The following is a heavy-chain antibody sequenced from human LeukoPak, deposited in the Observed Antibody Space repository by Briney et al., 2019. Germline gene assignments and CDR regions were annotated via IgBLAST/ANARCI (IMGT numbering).Heavy chain of an antibody. CDR2: INSDGSST. D-gene: IGHD3-22*01. J-gene: IGHJ4*02. CDR3: ARQYYHDSSGHPFDY. CDR1: GFTFSSYW. Sequence: GGSLRLSCAASGFTFSSYWMHWVRQAPGKGLVWVSRINSDGSSTKYADSVKGRFTISRDNAKNTLYLQMNSLRAEDTAVYYCARQYYHDSSGHPFDYWGQGTLVTVSS. V-gene: IGHV3-74*03.